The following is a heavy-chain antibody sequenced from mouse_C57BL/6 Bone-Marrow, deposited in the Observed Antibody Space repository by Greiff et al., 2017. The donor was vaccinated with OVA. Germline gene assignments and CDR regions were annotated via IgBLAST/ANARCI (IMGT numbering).Heavy chain of an antibody. CDR2: IDPNSGGT. V-gene: IGHV1-72*01. J-gene: IGHJ3*01. D-gene: IGHD2-4*01. CDR1: GYTFTSYW. Sequence: QVQLKQPGAELVQPGASVKLSCKASGYTFTSYWMHWVKQRPGRGLEWIGRIDPNSGGTKYNEKFKSKATLTVDKPSSTAYMQLSSLTSEDSAVYYCASPYDYSWFADWGQGTLVTVSA. CDR3: ASPYDYSWFAD.